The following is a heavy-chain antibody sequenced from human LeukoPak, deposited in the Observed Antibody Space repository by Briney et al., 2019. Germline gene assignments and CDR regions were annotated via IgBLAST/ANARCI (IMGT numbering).Heavy chain of an antibody. CDR2: ISSSGSTI. CDR1: GFTFSCYE. J-gene: IGHJ4*02. CDR3: ARSDYYGSGADY. Sequence: GGSLRLSCAASGFTFSCYEMNWVRQAPGKGLEWVSYISSSGSTIYYADSVKGRFTISRDNAKNSLYLQMNSLRAEDTAVYYCARSDYYGSGADYWGQGTPVTVSS. D-gene: IGHD3-10*01. V-gene: IGHV3-48*03.